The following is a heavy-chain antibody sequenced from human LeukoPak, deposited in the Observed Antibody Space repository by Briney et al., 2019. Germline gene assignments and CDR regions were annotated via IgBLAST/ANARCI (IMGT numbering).Heavy chain of an antibody. V-gene: IGHV4-4*09. CDR3: ARSREDSSGSDYYYYYMDV. CDR1: GGSISSYY. D-gene: IGHD3-22*01. CDR2: INTSGST. J-gene: IGHJ6*03. Sequence: SETLSLTCTVSGGSISSYYWSWIRQPPGKGLEWIGYINTSGSTNYNPSLKSRVTISVDTYKNQFSLELSSVTAADTAVYYCARSREDSSGSDYYYYYMDVWGKGTTVTVSS.